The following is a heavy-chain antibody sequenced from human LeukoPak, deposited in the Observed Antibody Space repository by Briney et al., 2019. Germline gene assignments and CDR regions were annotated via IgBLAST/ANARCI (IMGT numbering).Heavy chain of an antibody. CDR3: AREYSGSYYAGVTWFDP. D-gene: IGHD1-26*01. Sequence: GGSLRLSCAASGFTFSSYNMNWVRQAPGKGLEWVSSISSSSSYIYYADPVKGRFTISRDNAKNSLYLQMNSLRVEDTAVYYCAREYSGSYYAGVTWFDPWGQGTLVTVSS. CDR1: GFTFSSYN. V-gene: IGHV3-21*01. J-gene: IGHJ5*02. CDR2: ISSSSSYI.